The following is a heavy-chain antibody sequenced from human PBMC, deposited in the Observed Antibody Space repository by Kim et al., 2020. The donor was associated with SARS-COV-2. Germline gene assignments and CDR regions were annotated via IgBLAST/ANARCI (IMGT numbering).Heavy chain of an antibody. CDR3: ARDRYAIGP. Sequence: SETLSLTCPVSGRSISSGNFYWTWIRQPKGKGLEWIIAIDSSGSNYYNSSLKSRVTISAATSKHQFSLKLRSVTVADTAKYSWARDRYAIGPCGHANLVT. V-gene: IGHV4-31*03. D-gene: IGHD1-1*01. CDR2: IDSSGSN. CDR1: GRSISSGNFY. J-gene: IGHJ1*01.